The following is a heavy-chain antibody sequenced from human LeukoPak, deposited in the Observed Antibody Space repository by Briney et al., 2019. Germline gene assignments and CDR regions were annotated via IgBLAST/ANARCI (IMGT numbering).Heavy chain of an antibody. V-gene: IGHV3-23*01. D-gene: IGHD6-6*01. CDR1: GFTFSSYA. J-gene: IGHJ6*03. CDR2: ISGSGGST. CDR3: ANEPNDYSSSFYYYYYMDV. Sequence: PGGSLRLSCAASGFTFSSYAMSWVRQAPGKGLDWVSAISGSGGSTYYADSVKGRFTISRDNSKNTLYLQMNSLRAEDTAVYYCANEPNDYSSSFYYYYYMDVWGKGTTVTVSS.